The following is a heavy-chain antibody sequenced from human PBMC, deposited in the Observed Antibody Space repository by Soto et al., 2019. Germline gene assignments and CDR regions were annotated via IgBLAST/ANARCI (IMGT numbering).Heavy chain of an antibody. V-gene: IGHV4-31*03. CDR1: GGSISSGGYY. Sequence: QVQLQESGPGLVKPSQTLSLTCTVSGGSISSGGYYWSWIRQHPGKGLEWIGYIYYSGSTYYNPSLKGRVTISVDTSKNQFSLKLSSVTAADTAVYYCARLRGYCSGGSCYDRWGMDVWGQGTTVTVSS. CDR2: IYYSGST. J-gene: IGHJ6*02. CDR3: ARLRGYCSGGSCYDRWGMDV. D-gene: IGHD2-15*01.